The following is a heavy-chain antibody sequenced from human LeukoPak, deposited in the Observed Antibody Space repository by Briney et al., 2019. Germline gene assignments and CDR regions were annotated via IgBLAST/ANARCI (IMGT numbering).Heavy chain of an antibody. V-gene: IGHV3-48*01. Sequence: GGSLRLSCAASGFTFSRYSMNWVRQAPGKGLEWVSYISTTSRTIYYADSVKGRFTISRDNAKNSLYLQMNSLRAEDTAVYYCARDTGRNLEWLLSPSSDYYYMDVWGKGTTVTVSS. CDR3: ARDTGRNLEWLLSPSSDYYYMDV. J-gene: IGHJ6*03. CDR1: GFTFSRYS. D-gene: IGHD3-3*01. CDR2: ISTTSRTI.